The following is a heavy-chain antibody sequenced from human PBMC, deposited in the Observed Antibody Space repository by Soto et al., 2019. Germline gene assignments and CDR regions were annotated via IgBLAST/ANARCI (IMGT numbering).Heavy chain of an antibody. J-gene: IGHJ3*02. CDR3: ARDPGSGSYGAFDI. V-gene: IGHV4-59*01. CDR2: IYYSGST. D-gene: IGHD3-10*01. Sequence: PSETLSLTCTVSGGSISRYYWNWIRQPPGKGLEWIGYIYYSGSTNYNPSLKSRVTISVDTSKNQFSLKLSSVTAADTAVYYCARDPGSGSYGAFDIWGQGTMVTVSS. CDR1: GGSISRYY.